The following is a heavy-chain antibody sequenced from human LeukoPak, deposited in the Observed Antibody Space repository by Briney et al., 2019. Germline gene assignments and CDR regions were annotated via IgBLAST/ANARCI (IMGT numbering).Heavy chain of an antibody. D-gene: IGHD6-13*01. Sequence: SETLSLTCTVSGGSISSYYCSWIRQPPGNGLEWIVYIYYSRTTNYNPSLKSRVTISVDTSKNQFSLKLSSVTAADTAVYYCARVKAAAGTNYFDYWGQGTLVTVSS. V-gene: IGHV4-59*01. CDR1: GGSISSYY. CDR2: IYYSRTT. J-gene: IGHJ4*02. CDR3: ARVKAAAGTNYFDY.